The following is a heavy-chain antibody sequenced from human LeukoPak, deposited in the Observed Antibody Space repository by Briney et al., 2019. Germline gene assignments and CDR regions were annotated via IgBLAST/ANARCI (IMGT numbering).Heavy chain of an antibody. D-gene: IGHD6-13*01. V-gene: IGHV3-30*04. Sequence: GGSLRLSCAASGFTFSSYAMHWVRQAPGKGLEWVAVISYDGSNKYYADSVKGRFTISRDNSKNTLYLQMNSLRAEDTAVYYCARFRSSWSETYNWFDPWGQGTLVTVSS. J-gene: IGHJ5*02. CDR1: GFTFSSYA. CDR2: ISYDGSNK. CDR3: ARFRSSWSETYNWFDP.